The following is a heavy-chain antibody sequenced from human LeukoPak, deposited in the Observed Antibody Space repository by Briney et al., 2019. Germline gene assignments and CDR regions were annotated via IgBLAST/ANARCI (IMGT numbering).Heavy chain of an antibody. Sequence: TGGSLRLSCAASGFTFSSYAMHWVRQAPGKGLEWVAVISYDGSNKYYADSVKGRFTISRDNSKNTLYLQMNSLRAEDTAVYYCARDHGGYSSGWYGGGYFDYGGQGPLVTVSS. CDR3: ARDHGGYSSGWYGGGYFDY. D-gene: IGHD6-19*01. V-gene: IGHV3-30*04. CDR2: ISYDGSNK. J-gene: IGHJ4*02. CDR1: GFTFSSYA.